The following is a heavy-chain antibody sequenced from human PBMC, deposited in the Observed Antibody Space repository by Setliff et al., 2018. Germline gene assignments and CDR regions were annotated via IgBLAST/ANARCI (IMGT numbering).Heavy chain of an antibody. J-gene: IGHJ4*02. CDR1: GGTFSSYA. CDR3: ARGNYYDSSGYSADY. Sequence: ASVKVSCKASGGTFSSYAISWVRQAPGQGLEWMGGIIPIFGTANYAQKFQGRVTITTDESTSTAYMELSSLRSEDTAVYYCARGNYYDSSGYSADYWGQGTLVTVSS. CDR2: IIPIFGTA. V-gene: IGHV1-69*05. D-gene: IGHD3-22*01.